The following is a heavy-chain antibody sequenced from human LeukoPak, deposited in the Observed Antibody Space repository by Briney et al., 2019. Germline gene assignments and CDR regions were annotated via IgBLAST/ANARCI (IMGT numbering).Heavy chain of an antibody. J-gene: IGHJ3*02. CDR1: GDSVSSNSAT. CDR2: TYYRSKWYN. CDR3: ARVVLSITMEDSRGAFDI. Sequence: SQTLSLTCAISGDSVSSNSATWNWIRQSPSRGLEWLGTTYYRSKWYNGYAVSVKSRITINPDTSKNQFSLQLNSVTPEDTAVYYCARVVLSITMEDSRGAFDIWGQGTMVTVSS. V-gene: IGHV6-1*01. D-gene: IGHD3-10*01.